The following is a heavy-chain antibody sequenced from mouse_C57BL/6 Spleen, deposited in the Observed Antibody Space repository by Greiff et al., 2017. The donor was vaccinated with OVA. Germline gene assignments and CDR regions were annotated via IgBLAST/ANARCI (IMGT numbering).Heavy chain of an antibody. CDR2: IDPSDSET. Sequence: QVQLQQPGAELVRPGSSVKLSCKASGYTFTSYWMHWVKQRPIQGLEWIGNIDPSDSETHYNQKFKDKATLTVDKSSSTAYMQLSSLTSEDSAVXYRARAGKVGNYFDYWGQGTTLTVSS. CDR1: GYTFTSYW. V-gene: IGHV1-52*01. D-gene: IGHD4-1*01. J-gene: IGHJ2*01. CDR3: ARAGKVGNYFDY.